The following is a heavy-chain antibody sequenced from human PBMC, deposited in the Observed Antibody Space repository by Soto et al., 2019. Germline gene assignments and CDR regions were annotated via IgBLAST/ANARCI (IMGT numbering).Heavy chain of an antibody. CDR3: AKVFYYYDSSGYYYFDY. CDR2: ISGSGSTI. V-gene: IGHV3-23*01. D-gene: IGHD3-22*01. CDR1: VFTFSSYA. J-gene: IGHJ4*02. Sequence: GSLRLSCAASVFTFSSYAVSWVRQAPGKGPEWISSISGSGSTIYYADSVKGRFTISRDNSKNTLYLQMSSLRAEDTAVYYCAKVFYYYDSSGYYYFDYWGQGTLVTVS.